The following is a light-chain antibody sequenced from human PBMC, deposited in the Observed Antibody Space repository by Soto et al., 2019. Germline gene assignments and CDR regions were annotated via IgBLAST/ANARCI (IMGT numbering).Light chain of an antibody. CDR2: GAS. CDR3: HQYGSSPYT. J-gene: IGKJ2*01. V-gene: IGKV3-20*01. Sequence: EIVLTQSPGTLSLSPGERATLSCRASQSVSSSYLAWYQQKPGQAPRLLIYGASSRATGIPDRCSGSGSGADFTLTINRLELEDFALYYCHQYGSSPYTFGQGTKREI. CDR1: QSVSSSY.